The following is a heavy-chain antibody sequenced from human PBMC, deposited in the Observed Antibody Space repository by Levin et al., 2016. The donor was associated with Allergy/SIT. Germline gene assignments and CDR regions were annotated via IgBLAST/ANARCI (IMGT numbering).Heavy chain of an antibody. D-gene: IGHD3-22*01. CDR2: ISDDGSDQ. Sequence: WIRQPPGKGLEWAAVISDDGSDQFYGDSVKGRFTISRDNSKNTLYLQMNSLRAEDTAVYYCAKGYYYDSSGYYIPWYFDLWGRGTLVTVSS. J-gene: IGHJ2*01. CDR3: AKGYYYDSSGYYIPWYFDL. V-gene: IGHV3-30*18.